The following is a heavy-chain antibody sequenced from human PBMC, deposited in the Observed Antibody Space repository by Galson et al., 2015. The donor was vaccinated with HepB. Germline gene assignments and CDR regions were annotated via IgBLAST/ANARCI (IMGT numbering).Heavy chain of an antibody. CDR1: GFSLSTSGVG. CDR2: IYWDDDK. CDR3: AHGHYDFWFDY. D-gene: IGHD3-3*01. Sequence: PALVKPTQTLTLTCTFSGFSLSTSGVGVGCIRQPPGKALEWLALIYWDDDKRYSPSLKSRLTITKDTSKNQVVLTMTNMDPVDTATYYCAHGHYDFWFDYWGQGTLVTVSS. J-gene: IGHJ4*02. V-gene: IGHV2-5*02.